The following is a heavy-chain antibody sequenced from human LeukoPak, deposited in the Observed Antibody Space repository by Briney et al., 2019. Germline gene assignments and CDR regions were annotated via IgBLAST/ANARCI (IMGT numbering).Heavy chain of an antibody. D-gene: IGHD1-26*01. CDR3: AKDYEPLVGVHRWGDWFDP. V-gene: IGHV3-23*01. Sequence: GGSLRLSCAASEFTFSSYAMNWVRQAPGKRLEWVSGISGSGDNTYYADSVKGRFAISRDNSKNTLYLQMNSLRAEDTAVYYRAKDYEPLVGVHRWGDWFDPWGQGTLVTVSS. CDR2: ISGSGDNT. CDR1: EFTFSSYA. J-gene: IGHJ5*02.